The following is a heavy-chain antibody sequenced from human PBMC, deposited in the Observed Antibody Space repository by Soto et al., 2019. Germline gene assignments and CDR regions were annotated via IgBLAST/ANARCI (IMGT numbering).Heavy chain of an antibody. CDR2: IKQDGSEK. CDR3: SRGGAPEL. CDR1: GFTFSSYW. Sequence: EVQLVESGGGLVQPGGSLRLSCAASGFTFSSYWMSWVRQAPGKGLEWVANIKQDGSEKYYVDSVKGRFTISRDNAKNSLLPQMKRLEAGGQGVYYFSRGGAPELWGPGTPVTV. J-gene: IGHJ4*02. D-gene: IGHD1-26*01. V-gene: IGHV3-7*03.